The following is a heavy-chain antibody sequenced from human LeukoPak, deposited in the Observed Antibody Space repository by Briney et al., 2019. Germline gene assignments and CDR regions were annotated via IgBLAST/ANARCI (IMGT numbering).Heavy chain of an antibody. V-gene: IGHV3-30-3*01. CDR2: ISYDGSNK. CDR1: GFTFSSYA. D-gene: IGHD3-22*01. CDR3: ARDFREYSSGFFDAFDI. Sequence: GRSLRLSCAASGFTFSSYAMHWVRQAPGKGLEWVAVISYDGSNKYYADSVKGRFTISRDNSKNTLYLQMNSLRAEDTAVYYCARDFREYSSGFFDAFDIWGQGTMVTVSS. J-gene: IGHJ3*02.